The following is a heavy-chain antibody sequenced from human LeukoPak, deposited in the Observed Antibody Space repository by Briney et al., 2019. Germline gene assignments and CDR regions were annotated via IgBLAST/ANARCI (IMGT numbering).Heavy chain of an antibody. Sequence: GGSLRLSCAASGFTFSDYYMSWIRQAPGKGLEWVSYISSSGSTIYYADSVKGRFTISRDNAKNSLYLQMNSLRAEDTAVYYCATLKNAAPAPGWFDPWGQGTLVTVSS. CDR1: GFTFSDYY. V-gene: IGHV3-11*04. D-gene: IGHD2-15*01. CDR2: ISSSGSTI. CDR3: ATLKNAAPAPGWFDP. J-gene: IGHJ5*02.